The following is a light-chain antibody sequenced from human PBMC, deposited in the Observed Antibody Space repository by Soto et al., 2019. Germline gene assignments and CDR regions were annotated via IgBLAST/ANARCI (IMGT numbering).Light chain of an antibody. J-gene: IGKJ1*01. CDR1: QSAGNF. V-gene: IGKV3D-15*01. CDR2: YIY. Sequence: EIVMTQSPATLSVSPGETASLSCRASQSAGNFLAWYQQKPGQAPRLLIYYIYTRATGIQARFSGSGSGTEFTLTIKSLQSEDFAVYYCQQYNNWPRTFGQGTKVDIK. CDR3: QQYNNWPRT.